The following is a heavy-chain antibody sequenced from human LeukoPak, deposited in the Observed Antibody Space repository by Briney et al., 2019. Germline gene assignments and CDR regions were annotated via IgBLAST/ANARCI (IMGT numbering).Heavy chain of an antibody. D-gene: IGHD3-10*01. CDR2: IYSDNT. CDR1: GFTVSSNS. CDR3: AKTRFGESPLDY. J-gene: IGHJ4*02. Sequence: GGSLRLSCTVSGFTVSSNSMSWVRQAPGKGLEWVSFIYSDNTHYSDSVKGRFTISRDNSKNTLYLQMNSLRAEDTAVYYCAKTRFGESPLDYWGQGTLVTVSS. V-gene: IGHV3-53*01.